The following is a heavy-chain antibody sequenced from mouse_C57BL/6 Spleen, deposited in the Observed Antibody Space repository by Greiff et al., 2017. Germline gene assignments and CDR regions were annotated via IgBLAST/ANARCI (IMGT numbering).Heavy chain of an antibody. J-gene: IGHJ1*03. CDR2: INPGSGGT. V-gene: IGHV1-54*01. D-gene: IGHD1-1*01. CDR3: ARPVYYYGSSYWYFDV. Sequence: QVQLQQSGAELVRPGTSVKVSCKASGYAFTNYLIEWVKQRPGQGLEWIGVINPGSGGTNYNEKFKGKATLTADKSSSTAYMQLSSLTSEDSAVYFCARPVYYYGSSYWYFDVWGTGTTVTVSS. CDR1: GYAFTNYL.